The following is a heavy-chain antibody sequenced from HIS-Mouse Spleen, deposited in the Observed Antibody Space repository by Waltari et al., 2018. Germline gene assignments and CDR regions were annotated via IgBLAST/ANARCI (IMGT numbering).Heavy chain of an antibody. D-gene: IGHD6-13*01. CDR2: INHSGST. CDR1: GGSFSGYY. V-gene: IGHV4-34*01. CDR3: ARALIAAFDY. J-gene: IGHJ4*02. Sequence: QVQLQQWGAGLLKPSETLSLTCAVYGGSFSGYYWSWIRQPPGKGLEWIGEINHSGSTNYNPSLKSRVTISGDTSKNQFSLKLSSVTAADTAVYYCARALIAAFDYWGQGTLVTVSS.